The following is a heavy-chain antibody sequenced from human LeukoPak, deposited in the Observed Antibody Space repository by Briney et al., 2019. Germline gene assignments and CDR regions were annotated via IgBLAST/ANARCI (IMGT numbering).Heavy chain of an antibody. D-gene: IGHD5-12*01. CDR1: GGSISSGGYS. V-gene: IGHV4-30-4*07. CDR3: ARDSPGGASSGYSGYDLDYYFDY. J-gene: IGHJ4*02. Sequence: PSETLSLTCAVSGGSISSGGYSWSWIRQPPGKGLEWIGYIYYSGSTYYNPSLKSRVTISVDTSKNQFSLKLSSVTAADTAVYYCARDSPGGASSGYSGYDLDYYFDYWGQGTLVTVSS. CDR2: IYYSGST.